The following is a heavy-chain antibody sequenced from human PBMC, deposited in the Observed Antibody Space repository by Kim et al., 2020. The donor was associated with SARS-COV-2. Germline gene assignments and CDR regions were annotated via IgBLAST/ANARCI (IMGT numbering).Heavy chain of an antibody. D-gene: IGHD6-13*01. V-gene: IGHV3-74*01. CDR2: ISSDGTST. Sequence: GGSLRLSCEASGFTFSNNCMNWVRQAPGKGLEWVSRISSDGTSTNYADSVKGRFTISRDNAKSTLYLQMSRLRAEDTAVYYCARVGMRCRNSWYVGYFD. CDR1: GFTFSNNC. J-gene: IGHJ4*03. CDR3: ARVGMRCRNSWYVGYFD.